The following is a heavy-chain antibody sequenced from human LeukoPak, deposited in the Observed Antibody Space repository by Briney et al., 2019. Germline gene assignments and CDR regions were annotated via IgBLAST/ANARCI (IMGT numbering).Heavy chain of an antibody. V-gene: IGHV3-21*01. D-gene: IGHD2-15*01. Sequence: GSLRLSCAASGFTFSSYSMNWVRQAPGKGLEWVSSISSSSSYIYYADSVKGRFTISRDNAKNSLYLQMNSLRAEDTAVYYCARVRSKVVAATDFDYWGQGTLVTVSS. J-gene: IGHJ4*02. CDR1: GFTFSSYS. CDR3: ARVRSKVVAATDFDY. CDR2: ISSSSSYI.